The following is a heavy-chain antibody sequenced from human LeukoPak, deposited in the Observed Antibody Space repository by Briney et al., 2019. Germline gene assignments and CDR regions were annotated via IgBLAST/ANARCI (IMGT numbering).Heavy chain of an antibody. CDR2: INPNSGGT. V-gene: IGHV1-2*02. CDR3: ARDVGGSYNYYYYMDV. J-gene: IGHJ6*03. Sequence: ASVKVSCKASGYTFTGYYMHWVRQAPGQGLEWMGWINPNSGGTNYAQKFQGRVTMTRDTSISTAYMEPSRLRSDDTAVYYCARDVGGSYNYYYYMDVWGKGTTVTVSS. CDR1: GYTFTGYY. D-gene: IGHD1-26*01.